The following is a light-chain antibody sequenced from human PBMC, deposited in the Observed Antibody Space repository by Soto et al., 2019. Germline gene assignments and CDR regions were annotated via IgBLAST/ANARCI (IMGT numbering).Light chain of an antibody. Sequence: DIVMTQSPLSLPVTPGEPASISCRSSQSLLHSNGYNYLDWYLQKPGQSPQLLIYLGSNRASGVPDRFSGSVSGTDFTLKISRVEAEDVGVYYCMQALQTRLTCVVGTKVEIK. CDR2: LGS. CDR3: MQALQTRLT. V-gene: IGKV2-28*01. J-gene: IGKJ4*01. CDR1: QSLLHSNGYNY.